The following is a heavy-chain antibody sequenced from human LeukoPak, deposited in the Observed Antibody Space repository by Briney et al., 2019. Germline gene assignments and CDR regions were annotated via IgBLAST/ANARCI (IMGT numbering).Heavy chain of an antibody. CDR2: IYYSGST. CDR1: GGSISSSSYY. V-gene: IGHV4-39*07. CDR3: AKTIGKRATYDY. Sequence: SETLSLTCTVSGGSISSSSYYWGWIRQPPGKGLEWIGSIYYSGSTYYNPSLKSRVTISVDTSKNQFSLKLSSVTAADTAVYYCAKTIGKRATYDYWGQGTLVTVSS. J-gene: IGHJ4*02. D-gene: IGHD4/OR15-4a*01.